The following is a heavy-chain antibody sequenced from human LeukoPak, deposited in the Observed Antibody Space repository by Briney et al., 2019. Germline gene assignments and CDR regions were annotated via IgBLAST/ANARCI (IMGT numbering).Heavy chain of an antibody. Sequence: GGSLRLSCAASGFTLSNYPMGWVRQAPVKGLEWLSAIGEEKSGSWTKSADSVKGRFTISRDNSENTLYLQMDSLTVEDTAVYYCAKAGVISGWDYWGQGVLVAVSS. CDR1: GFTLSNYP. J-gene: IGHJ4*02. CDR3: AKAGVISGWDY. D-gene: IGHD3-3*02. V-gene: IGHV3-23*01. CDR2: IGEEKSGSWT.